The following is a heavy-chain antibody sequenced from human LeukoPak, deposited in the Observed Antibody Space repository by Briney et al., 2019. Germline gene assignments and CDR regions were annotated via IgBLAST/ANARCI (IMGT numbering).Heavy chain of an antibody. J-gene: IGHJ4*02. CDR2: IIPIFGTA. CDR3: ARADRGVTGELDY. D-gene: IGHD3-10*01. CDR1: GGTFSSYA. Sequence: GASVKVSCKASGGTFSSYAISWVRQAPGQGLEWMGGIIPIFGTANYAQKFQGRVTITADESTSTAYMELSSLRSEDTAVYYCARADRGVTGELDYWGQGTLVTVSS. V-gene: IGHV1-69*13.